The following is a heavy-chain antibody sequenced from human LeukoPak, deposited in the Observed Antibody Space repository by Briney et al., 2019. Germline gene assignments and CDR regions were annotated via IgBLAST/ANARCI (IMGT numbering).Heavy chain of an antibody. V-gene: IGHV4-59*01. CDR2: IYYSGST. D-gene: IGHD4-17*01. J-gene: IGHJ4*02. CDR3: ARGGCYGDFYFDY. Sequence: SETLSLTCTVSGGSISSYYWSWIRQPPGKGLEWIGYIYYSGSTNYNPSLKSRVTISVDTSKNQYYLKLSSVTAADTAVYYCARGGCYGDFYFDYWGQGTLVTVSS. CDR1: GGSISSYY.